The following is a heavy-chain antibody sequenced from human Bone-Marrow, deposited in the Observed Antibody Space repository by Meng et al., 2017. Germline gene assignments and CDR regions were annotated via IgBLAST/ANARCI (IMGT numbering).Heavy chain of an antibody. D-gene: IGHD3-16*02. Sequence: SETLSLTCTVSGVSINKGDYYWSWIRQPAGKGLEWIGRIYTTGDTNYDPSLKSRVTISIDTSKRQFFLELTSVAAANTAVYYCAKEGDDARLVLGELALVGYSTDVWGQGTTVTVSS. CDR1: GVSINKGDYY. J-gene: IGHJ6*02. CDR2: IYTTGDT. CDR3: AKEGDDARLVLGELALVGYSTDV. V-gene: IGHV4-61*02.